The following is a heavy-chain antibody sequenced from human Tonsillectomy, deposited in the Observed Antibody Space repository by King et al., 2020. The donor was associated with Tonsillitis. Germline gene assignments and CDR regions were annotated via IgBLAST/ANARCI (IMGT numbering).Heavy chain of an antibody. Sequence: QVQLVQSGAEVKTPGASVKVSCKASGYTFTNFYITWVRQAPGQGLEWMGWISCNNGNTKYAQKVQGRVTMTTDTSTSTAYMELRSLTSDDTGVYYCAREPIVGATGDFDYWGQGTLVTVSS. CDR2: ISCNNGNT. CDR3: AREPIVGATGDFDY. CDR1: GYTFTNFY. D-gene: IGHD1-26*01. V-gene: IGHV1-18*01. J-gene: IGHJ4*02.